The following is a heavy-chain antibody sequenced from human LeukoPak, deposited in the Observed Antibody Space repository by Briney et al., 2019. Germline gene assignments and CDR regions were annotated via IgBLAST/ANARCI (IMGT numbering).Heavy chain of an antibody. V-gene: IGHV4-61*02. CDR3: ARGRLADRERGYMDV. CDR2: IYTSGST. J-gene: IGHJ6*03. Sequence: SETLSLTCTVSGGSISSGSYYWSWIRQPAGKGLEWIGRIYTSGSTNYNPSLKSRVTISVDTSKNQFSLKLSSVTAADTAVYYCARGRLADRERGYMDVWGKGTTVTISS. CDR1: GGSISSGSYY. D-gene: IGHD1-1*01.